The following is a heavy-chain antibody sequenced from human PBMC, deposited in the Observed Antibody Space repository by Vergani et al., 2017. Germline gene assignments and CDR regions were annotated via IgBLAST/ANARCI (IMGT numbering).Heavy chain of an antibody. CDR3: AKARVVGATYFDY. CDR1: GFTVSSNY. CDR2: ISWNSGSI. D-gene: IGHD1-26*01. J-gene: IGHJ4*02. Sequence: VQLVESGGGLIQPGGSLRLSCAASGFTVSSNYMSWVRQAPGKGLEWVSGISWNSGSIGYADSVKGRFTISRDNAKNSLYLQMNSLRAEDTALYYCAKARVVGATYFDYWGQGTLVTVSS. V-gene: IGHV3-9*01.